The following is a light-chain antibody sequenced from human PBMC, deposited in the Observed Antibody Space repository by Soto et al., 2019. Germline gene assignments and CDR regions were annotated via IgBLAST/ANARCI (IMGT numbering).Light chain of an antibody. J-gene: IGKJ1*01. V-gene: IGKV3-20*01. CDR2: AAS. CDR1: QSVSSSY. Sequence: EIMLTQSPGTLSLSPGERATLSCRASQSVSSSYLAWYQQKPGQAPRLLIYAASSRATGIPDRFSGSGSGTDFTLTISRLEPEDFAVYYCQQYGSSWTFGQGTKVEIK. CDR3: QQYGSSWT.